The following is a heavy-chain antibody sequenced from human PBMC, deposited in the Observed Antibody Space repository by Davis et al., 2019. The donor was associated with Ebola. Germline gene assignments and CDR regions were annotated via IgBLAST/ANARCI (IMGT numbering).Heavy chain of an antibody. V-gene: IGHV4-61*01. CDR3: ARDSPFYYDFWSGYRGMDV. J-gene: IGHJ6*03. D-gene: IGHD3-3*01. CDR2: IYYSGST. Sequence: PSETLSLTCTVPGGSVSSGSYYWSWIRQPPGKGLEWIGYIYYSGSTNYNPSLESRVTISIDTSKNQFSLKLSSVTAADTAVYYCARDSPFYYDFWSGYRGMDVWGKGTTVTVSS. CDR1: GGSVSSGSYY.